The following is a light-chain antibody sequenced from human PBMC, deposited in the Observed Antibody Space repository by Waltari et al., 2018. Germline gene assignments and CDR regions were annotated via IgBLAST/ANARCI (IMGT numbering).Light chain of an antibody. CDR2: DAS. CDR3: QQSYSNSRT. V-gene: IGKV1-12*01. Sequence: DIQMTQSPSSVSASVGDRVIITCRASQDISRWLAWYQQTPGKAPKFLIYDASTLQSGVPSRFSGTGSGTEFTLTISSLHPEDFATYYCQQSYSNSRTFGQGTKVEIK. J-gene: IGKJ1*01. CDR1: QDISRW.